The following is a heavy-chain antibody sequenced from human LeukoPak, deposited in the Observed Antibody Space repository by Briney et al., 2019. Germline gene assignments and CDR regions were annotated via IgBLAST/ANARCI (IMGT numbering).Heavy chain of an antibody. D-gene: IGHD7-27*01. J-gene: IGHJ3*02. CDR1: VFTFSSYS. Sequence: PGGSLRLSCAASVFTFSSYSMKWVRQAPGKGLEEVSYISSGSYTTYYADSVKGRFTISRDNAKNSLYLQMNSLRAEDMAVYYCAGNWGYAFDIWGQGTMVTVSS. V-gene: IGHV3-48*01. CDR3: AGNWGYAFDI. CDR2: ISSGSYTT.